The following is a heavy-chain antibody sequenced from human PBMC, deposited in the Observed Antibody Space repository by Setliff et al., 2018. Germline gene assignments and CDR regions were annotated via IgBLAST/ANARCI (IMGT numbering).Heavy chain of an antibody. D-gene: IGHD1-26*01. J-gene: IGHJ4*02. CDR2: INAGNGNI. V-gene: IGHV1-3*01. CDR1: GDTSTTYA. Sequence: GASVKVSCKASGDTSTTYAIHWVRQAPGQGLEWMGWINAGNGNIRYPQNFQGRVTITRDTSASTAYMELSSLTSEDTAIYYCARGDVYSGSYYHFDYWGQGTQVTVSS. CDR3: ARGDVYSGSYYHFDY.